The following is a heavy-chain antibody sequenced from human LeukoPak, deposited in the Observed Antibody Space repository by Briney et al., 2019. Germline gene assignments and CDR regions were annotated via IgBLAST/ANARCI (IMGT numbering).Heavy chain of an antibody. D-gene: IGHD3-10*01. V-gene: IGHV3-23*01. CDR1: GFTFSSYA. J-gene: IGHJ4*02. CDR2: ISGSGGST. CDR3: AKAHYGSGSYYQNSDFDY. Sequence: PGGSLRLSCAASGFTFSSYAMSWVRQAPGKGLEWVSAISGSGGSTYYADSVKGRFTISRDNSKNTLYLQMNSLRAEDTAVYYCAKAHYGSGSYYQNSDFDYWGQGTLVTVSS.